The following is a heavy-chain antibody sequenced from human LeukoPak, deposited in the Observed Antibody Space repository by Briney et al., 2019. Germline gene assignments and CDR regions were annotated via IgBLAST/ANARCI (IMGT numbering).Heavy chain of an antibody. CDR2: MYSSGST. CDR3: ARGGGATLQLDY. V-gene: IGHV4-39*07. D-gene: IGHD1-26*01. J-gene: IGHJ4*02. Sequence: SETLSLTCTVSGGSISSSSYYWGWIRQPPGKGLEWIGSMYSSGSTYYNPSLKSRVTISVDTSKNQFSLQLSSVTAADTAAYDCARGGGATLQLDYWGQGTLVTVSS. CDR1: GGSISSSSYY.